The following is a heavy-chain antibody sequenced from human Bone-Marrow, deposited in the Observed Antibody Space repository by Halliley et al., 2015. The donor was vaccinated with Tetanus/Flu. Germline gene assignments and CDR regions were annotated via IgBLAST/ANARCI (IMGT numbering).Heavy chain of an antibody. D-gene: IGHD5-12*01. CDR1: GFTFRSYA. CDR2: ISYDGVTK. J-gene: IGHJ4*02. V-gene: IGHV3-30*04. CDR3: VERVGYSDYNAQDY. Sequence: SLRLSCAASGFTFRSYALHWVRQPPGKGLAWVAVISYDGVTKHYSDSVTGRFTISRDNSKNTLFLEMNSLRSEDTGVYYCVERVGYSDYNAQDYWGQGTLVTVSP.